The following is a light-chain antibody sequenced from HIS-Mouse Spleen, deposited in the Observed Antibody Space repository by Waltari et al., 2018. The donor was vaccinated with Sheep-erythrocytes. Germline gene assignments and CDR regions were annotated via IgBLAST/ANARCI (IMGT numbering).Light chain of an antibody. CDR2: RNN. CDR3: AAWDDSLSGNWV. CDR1: SSNLGSNY. V-gene: IGLV1-47*01. Sequence: QSVLTQPPSASGTPGQSVTISCSGSSSNLGSNYVYWYQQLPGTAPKLLIYRNNQRPSGVPDRFSGSKSGTSASLAISGLRSEDEADYYCAAWDDSLSGNWVFGGGTKLTVL. J-gene: IGLJ3*02.